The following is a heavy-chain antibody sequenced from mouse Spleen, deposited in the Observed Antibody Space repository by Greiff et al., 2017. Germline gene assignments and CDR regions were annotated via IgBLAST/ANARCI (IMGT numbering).Heavy chain of an antibody. V-gene: IGHV1-81*01. CDR1: GYTFTSYG. D-gene: IGHD2-4*01. Sequence: QVQLQQSGAELARPGASVKLSCKASGYTFTSYGISWVKQRTGQGLEWIGEIYPRSGNTYYNEKFKGKATLTADKSSSTAYMELRSLTSEDSAVYFCARGPMITDAWFAYWGQGTLVTVSA. CDR3: ARGPMITDAWFAY. J-gene: IGHJ3*01. CDR2: IYPRSGNT.